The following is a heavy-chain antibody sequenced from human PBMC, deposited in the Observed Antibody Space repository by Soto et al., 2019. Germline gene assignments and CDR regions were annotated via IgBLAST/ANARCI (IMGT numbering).Heavy chain of an antibody. D-gene: IGHD6-19*01. J-gene: IGHJ3*02. CDR2: ISYRSSNM. CDR3: ARPPPIAMAGRGPGGSCSFDI. Sequence: GGSLRLSCAASGFTLSDYSMNWVRQAPGKGLEWVSYISYRSSNMYYADSVKGRFTISRDDAKNSLYLQMYSLRAEDTAVYYCARPPPIAMAGRGPGGSCSFDIWGQGTMVTVSS. V-gene: IGHV3-48*01. CDR1: GFTLSDYS.